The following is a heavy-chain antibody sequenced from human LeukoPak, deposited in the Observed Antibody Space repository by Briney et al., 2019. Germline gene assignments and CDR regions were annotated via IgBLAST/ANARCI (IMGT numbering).Heavy chain of an antibody. CDR3: ATRPHTYYYCGMDV. J-gene: IGHJ6*02. D-gene: IGHD1-14*01. CDR1: GYTLTELS. V-gene: IGHV1-24*01. CDR2: FDPEDGET. Sequence: ASVEVSCKVSGYTLTELSMHWVRQAPGKGLEWMGGFDPEDGETIYAQKFQGRVTMTEDTSTDTAYMELSSLRSEDTAVYYCATRPHTYYYCGMDVWGQGTTVTVSS.